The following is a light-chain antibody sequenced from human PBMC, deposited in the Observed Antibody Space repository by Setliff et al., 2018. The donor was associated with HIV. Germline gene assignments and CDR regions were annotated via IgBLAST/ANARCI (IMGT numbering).Light chain of an antibody. V-gene: IGLV2-23*02. CDR1: SSDLGSCNL. J-gene: IGLJ1*01. CDR2: EVS. Sequence: QSALAQPASVSGSPGRSITISCNGTSSDLGSCNLVSWYQEPPGKVPKLIIYEVSKRSSGLSYRFSGSKSGNTASLTIVGLQPEDEADCYCCSYRSSSFYVFGTGTKVTVL. CDR3: CSYRSSSFYV.